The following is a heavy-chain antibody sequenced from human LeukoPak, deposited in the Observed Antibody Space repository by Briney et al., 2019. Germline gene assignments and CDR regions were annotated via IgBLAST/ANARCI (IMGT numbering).Heavy chain of an antibody. V-gene: IGHV1-2*02. CDR2: INPNSGGT. CDR3: ARSSGSYYNDAFDI. Sequence: APVKVSCKASGYTFTGYYMHWVRQAPGQGLEWMGWINPNSGGTNYAQKFQGRVTMTRDTSISTAYMELSRLRSDDTAVYYCARSSGSYYNDAFDIWGQGTMVTVSS. CDR1: GYTFTGYY. D-gene: IGHD1-26*01. J-gene: IGHJ3*02.